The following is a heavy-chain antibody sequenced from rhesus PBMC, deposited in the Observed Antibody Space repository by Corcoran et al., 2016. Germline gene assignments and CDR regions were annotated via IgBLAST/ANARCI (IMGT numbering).Heavy chain of an antibody. D-gene: IGHD6-25*01. V-gene: IGHV3-116*02. CDR1: GFTFSDYY. Sequence: EVRLVESGGGLVQPGGSLRLSCAASGFTFSDYYMSWVRQAPGKGREWVGLIRKKANGRTAEYAASVKSRFTISRDDSKSSASLQMNSLKTEDTAVYYCARAGIAAFDFWGQGLRVTVSS. CDR3: ARAGIAAFDF. CDR2: IRKKANGRTA. J-gene: IGHJ3*01.